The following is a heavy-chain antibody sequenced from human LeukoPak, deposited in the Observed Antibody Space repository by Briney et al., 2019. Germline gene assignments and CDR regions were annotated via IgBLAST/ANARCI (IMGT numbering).Heavy chain of an antibody. CDR2: ISSSGSTI. Sequence: GGSQRLSCAASGFTFSDYYMSWIRQAPGKGLEWVSYISSSGSTIYYADSVKGRFTISRDNAKNSLYLQMNSLRAEDTAVYYCARDQQRDTMIAWGQGTLVTVSS. J-gene: IGHJ5*02. V-gene: IGHV3-11*01. D-gene: IGHD3-22*01. CDR3: ARDQQRDTMIA. CDR1: GFTFSDYY.